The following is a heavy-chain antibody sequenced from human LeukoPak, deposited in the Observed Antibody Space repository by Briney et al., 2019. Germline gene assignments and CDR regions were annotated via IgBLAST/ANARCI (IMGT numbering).Heavy chain of an antibody. Sequence: SETLSLTCTVSGGSISSYYWSWIRQPPGKGLEWIGYIYYSGSTKYNPSLKSRVTISVDTSKNQFSLKVSSVTAADTAVYYCARGAELPDYWGQGTLVTVSS. V-gene: IGHV4-59*01. CDR3: ARGAELPDY. J-gene: IGHJ4*02. CDR1: GGSISSYY. CDR2: IYYSGST. D-gene: IGHD2-15*01.